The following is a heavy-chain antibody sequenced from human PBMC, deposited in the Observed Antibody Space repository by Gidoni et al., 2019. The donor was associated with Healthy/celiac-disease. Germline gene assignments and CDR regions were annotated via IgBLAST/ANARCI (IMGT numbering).Heavy chain of an antibody. CDR3: ARAGTGGYDWYYYYGMDV. CDR1: GFTFSSYS. J-gene: IGHJ6*02. D-gene: IGHD5-12*01. V-gene: IGHV3-21*01. Sequence: EVQLVESGGGLVKPGGSLRLSCAASGFTFSSYSVNWVRQAPGKGLEWVSSISSSSSYIYYADSVKGRFTISRDNAKNSLYLQMNSLRAEDTAVYYCARAGTGGYDWYYYYGMDVWGQGTTVTVSS. CDR2: ISSSSSYI.